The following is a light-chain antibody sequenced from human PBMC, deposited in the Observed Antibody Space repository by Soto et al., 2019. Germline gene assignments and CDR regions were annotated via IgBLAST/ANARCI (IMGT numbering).Light chain of an antibody. CDR2: DAS. V-gene: IGKV3-11*01. CDR3: QQRSNWPPGYT. Sequence: EMVLTQSPATLSLSPGERATLSCRASQSVSRYLAWYQQKPGQAPRLLIYDASSRAIGIPARFSGSGSGTDFTLTISSLEPEDFAVYYCQQRSNWPPGYTFGQGTKLEIK. CDR1: QSVSRY. J-gene: IGKJ2*01.